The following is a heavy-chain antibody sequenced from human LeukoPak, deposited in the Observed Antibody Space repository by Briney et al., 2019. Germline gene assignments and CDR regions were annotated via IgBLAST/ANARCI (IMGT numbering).Heavy chain of an antibody. CDR2: INGGGGGGT. CDR3: ARGFCGGDCYGD. J-gene: IGHJ1*01. CDR1: GFTFSNYA. Sequence: GGSLRLSCAASGFTFSNYAMSWVRQAPGKGLEWVSGINGGGGGGTFHADSVRGRFTISRDNSKNSLYLQMNSLTAEDMAVYYCARGFCGGDCYGDWGQGTLVTVSS. V-gene: IGHV3-23*01. D-gene: IGHD2-21*02.